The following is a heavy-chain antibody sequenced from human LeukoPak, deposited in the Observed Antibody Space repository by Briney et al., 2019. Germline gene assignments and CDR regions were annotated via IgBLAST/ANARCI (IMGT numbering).Heavy chain of an antibody. D-gene: IGHD3-22*01. Sequence: SGGSLRLSCAASGFTFSNAWMTWVRQAPGKGLEWVGRIKSESVGGAIDYAAPVKGRFTISRDDSKNTVYLQMNSLKTEDTALYYCTTTYHYDSSGYSSYYWGQGTLVTVSS. V-gene: IGHV3-15*01. CDR3: TTTYHYDSSGYSSYY. CDR2: IKSESVGGAI. J-gene: IGHJ4*02. CDR1: GFTFSNAW.